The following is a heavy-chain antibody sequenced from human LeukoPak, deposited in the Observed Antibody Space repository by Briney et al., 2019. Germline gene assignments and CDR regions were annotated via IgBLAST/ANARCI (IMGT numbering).Heavy chain of an antibody. CDR3: ARSNYDSTTFYYHLDL. J-gene: IGHJ5*02. D-gene: IGHD2/OR15-2a*01. CDR1: GFTFSSYW. CDR2: VDVHGQGT. V-gene: IGHV3-74*01. Sequence: GGSLRLSCAASGFTFSSYWMHWVRQAPGKGPVWVSRVDVHGQGTAYADSVKGRFAISRDNAKNTLSLQMNSLSAEDTAVYYCARSNYDSTTFYYHLDLWGQGTLVTVSS.